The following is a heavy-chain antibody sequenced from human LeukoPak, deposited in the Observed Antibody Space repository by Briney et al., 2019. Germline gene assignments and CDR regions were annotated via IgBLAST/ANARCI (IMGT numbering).Heavy chain of an antibody. J-gene: IGHJ4*02. CDR2: IRSKAYGGTA. V-gene: IGHV3-49*04. CDR3: TRDPPAARGY. CDR1: GFTFADYT. D-gene: IGHD6-6*01. Sequence: GGSLRLSCTTSGFTFADYTMTWVRQAPWKGLEWVGFIRSKAYGGTAEYAASVKGRFTVSRDDSKSIAYLQMDDPKIEDTGVYYCTRDPPAARGYWGQGTLVTVSS.